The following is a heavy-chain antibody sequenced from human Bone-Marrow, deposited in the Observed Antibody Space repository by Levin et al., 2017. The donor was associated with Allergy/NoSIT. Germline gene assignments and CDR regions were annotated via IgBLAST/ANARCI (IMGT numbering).Heavy chain of an antibody. D-gene: IGHD2/OR15-2a*01. Sequence: GGSLRLSCTVSGFTFSLYSMNWVRQAPGKGLEWVSSISSSGTDMYNADSVKGRFTISRDNAKNSLNLQMSSLRAEDTAVYYCAKGIIGDVRVAHKEAFDIWGQGTMVSVSS. CDR2: ISSSGTDM. J-gene: IGHJ3*02. V-gene: IGHV3-21*01. CDR3: AKGIIGDVRVAHKEAFDI. CDR1: GFTFSLYS.